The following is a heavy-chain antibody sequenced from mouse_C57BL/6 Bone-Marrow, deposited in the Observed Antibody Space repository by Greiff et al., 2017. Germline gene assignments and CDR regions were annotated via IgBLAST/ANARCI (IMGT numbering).Heavy chain of an antibody. CDR3: ANHLRRPPYYALEC. J-gene: IGHJ4*01. CDR1: GYTFTDYN. D-gene: IGHD1-2*01. V-gene: IGHV1-22*01. CDR2: INPNNGGT. Sequence: EVQLQQSGPELVKPGASVKMSCKASGYTFTDYNMHWVKQSHGKSLEWIGYINPNNGGTSYNQKFKGKATLTVNKSSSTAYMVPRSLTSEDYAVYCCANHLRRPPYYALECWGQGTSVTVST.